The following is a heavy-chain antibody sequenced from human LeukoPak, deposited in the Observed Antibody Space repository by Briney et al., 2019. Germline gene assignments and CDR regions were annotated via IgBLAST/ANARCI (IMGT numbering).Heavy chain of an antibody. CDR3: AKDHDYGDYATYYYYYMDV. V-gene: IGHV3-30*02. Sequence: GGSLRLSCAASGFTFSSYGMHWVRQAPGKGLEWVAFIRYDGSNKYYADSVKGRFTISRDNSKNTLYLQMNSLRAEDTAVYYCAKDHDYGDYATYYYYYMDVWGKGTTVTVSS. D-gene: IGHD4-17*01. CDR2: IRYDGSNK. J-gene: IGHJ6*03. CDR1: GFTFSSYG.